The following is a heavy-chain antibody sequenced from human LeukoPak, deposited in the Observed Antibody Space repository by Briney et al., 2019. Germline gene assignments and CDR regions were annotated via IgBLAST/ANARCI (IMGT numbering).Heavy chain of an antibody. D-gene: IGHD4-17*01. J-gene: IGHJ3*02. CDR1: GVSISSSGY. CDR2: IYFSGST. Sequence: SETLSLTCTVSGVSISSSGYCSLLRQSPEKGLGWIGYIYFSGSTYYNPSLKSRVTISVDTSKNHFSLKLSSMTAADTAVYYCATVPPDYGVYVRAFDIWGQGTKVTVSS. V-gene: IGHV4-31*03. CDR3: ATVPPDYGVYVRAFDI.